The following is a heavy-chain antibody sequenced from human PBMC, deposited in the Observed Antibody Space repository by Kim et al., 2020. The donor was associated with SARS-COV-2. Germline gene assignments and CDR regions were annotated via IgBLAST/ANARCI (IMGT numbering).Heavy chain of an antibody. CDR1: GFTFSIYA. CDR3: ARARRWLQLDFDY. Sequence: GGSLRLSCAASGFTFSIYAMHWVRQAPGKGLEWVAVMSYDGSNIYYADSVKGRFTISRDNSRNTLYLQMNGLRAEDTAVYYCARARRWLQLDFDYWGQGTLVTVSS. V-gene: IGHV3-30*04. CDR2: MSYDGSNI. J-gene: IGHJ4*02. D-gene: IGHD1-1*01.